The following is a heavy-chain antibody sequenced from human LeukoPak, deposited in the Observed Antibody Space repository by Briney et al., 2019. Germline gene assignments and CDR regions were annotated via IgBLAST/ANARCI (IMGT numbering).Heavy chain of an antibody. V-gene: IGHV3-21*01. CDR3: ARVLSARGTVTINPSDY. Sequence: PGGSLRLSCAASGFTFSSYSMNWVRQAPGKGLEWVSSISSSSSYMYYADSVKGRFTISRDNAKNSPYLQMNSLRAEDTAVYYSARVLSARGTVTINPSDYWGQGTLVTVSS. D-gene: IGHD4-17*01. CDR2: ISSSSSYM. J-gene: IGHJ4*02. CDR1: GFTFSSYS.